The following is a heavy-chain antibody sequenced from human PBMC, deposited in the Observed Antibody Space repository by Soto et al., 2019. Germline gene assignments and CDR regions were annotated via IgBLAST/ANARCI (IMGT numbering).Heavy chain of an antibody. CDR1: GGSISNYY. CDR3: ARDKVDIGVSGTHYYYGMDV. CDR2: IYYSGST. Sequence: QVQLQESGPGLVKPSETLSLTCTVSGGSISNYYWSWIRQPPGKGLEWIGYIYYSGSTNYNPSLKSRVTIXVXTXXNQCSLKLSSVTAADTAVYYCARDKVDIGVSGTHYYYGMDVWGQGTTVTVSS. V-gene: IGHV4-59*01. J-gene: IGHJ6*02. D-gene: IGHD6-19*01.